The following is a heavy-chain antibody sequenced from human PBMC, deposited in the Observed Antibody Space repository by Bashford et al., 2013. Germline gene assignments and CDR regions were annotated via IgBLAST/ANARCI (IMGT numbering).Heavy chain of an antibody. CDR2: ISGSGGST. V-gene: IGHV3-23*01. J-gene: IGHJ6*02. CDR3: AKDLSSDRRRFRGGMDDYYYGMDV. CDR1: GFSFSSYV. D-gene: IGHD2-15*01. Sequence: GSLRLSCAASGFSFSSYVMGWVRQAPGKGLEWVSAISGSGGSTYYADSVKGRFTISRDNSKNTLYLQMNSLRAEDTAVYYCAKDLSSDRRRFRGGMDDYYYGMDVWGQGTTVTVSS.